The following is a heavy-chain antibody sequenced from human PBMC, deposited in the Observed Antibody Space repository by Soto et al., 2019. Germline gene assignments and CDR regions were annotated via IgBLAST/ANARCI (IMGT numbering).Heavy chain of an antibody. V-gene: IGHV1-69*13. CDR2: ITPIFGTP. CDR1: GDTFSAFA. D-gene: IGHD1-20*01. J-gene: IGHJ6*02. Sequence: ASVKVSCKASGDTFSAFAISWVRQAPGQGLEWMGGITPIFGTPDYAQHFPGRVTISADESTKTAYLELSSLRPEDTAVYYCARSPGITGTRASQYAMDVWGQGTTVTVSS. CDR3: ARSPGITGTRASQYAMDV.